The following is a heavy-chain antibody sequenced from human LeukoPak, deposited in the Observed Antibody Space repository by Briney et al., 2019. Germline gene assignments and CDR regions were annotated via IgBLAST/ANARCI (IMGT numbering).Heavy chain of an antibody. CDR2: IYYSGST. Sequence: PSETLSLTCTVSGGSVSSYYWSWVRQHPGEGLEWLRYIYYSGSTNYMPSLKSRVTISVDKSKNQFSLKLSSVTAADTAVYYCVGRSSGWYRYWGQGTLVTVSS. CDR1: GGSVSSYY. V-gene: IGHV4-59*02. CDR3: VGRSSGWYRY. J-gene: IGHJ4*02. D-gene: IGHD6-19*01.